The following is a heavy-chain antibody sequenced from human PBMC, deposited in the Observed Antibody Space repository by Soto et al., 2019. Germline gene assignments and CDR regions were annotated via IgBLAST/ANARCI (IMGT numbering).Heavy chain of an antibody. V-gene: IGHV4-30-4*02. Sequence: SETLSLTCTVSGGSISSGDYYWSWIRQPPGKGLEWIGYIYYNGNTNYAQKLQGRVTMTTDTSTSTAYMELRSLRSDDTAVYYCARWYYGSGSYYDYWGQGTLVTVSS. CDR3: ARWYYGSGSYYDY. CDR1: GGSISSGDYY. J-gene: IGHJ4*02. D-gene: IGHD3-10*01. CDR2: IYYNGNT.